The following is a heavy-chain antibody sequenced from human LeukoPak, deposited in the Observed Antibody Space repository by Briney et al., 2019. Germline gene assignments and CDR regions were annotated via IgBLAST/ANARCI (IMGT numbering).Heavy chain of an antibody. Sequence: GGSLRLSCAASGFTFNKHGTHWVRQAPGKGLEWFSFIRNDGNDKYYADSVKGRFTISRDNSKNTLYLQMNSLRAEDTALYYCVRDFEWSFDTWAQGTLVTVSS. CDR3: VRDFEWSFDT. CDR1: GFTFNKHG. CDR2: IRNDGNDK. V-gene: IGHV3-30*02. J-gene: IGHJ4*02. D-gene: IGHD3-3*01.